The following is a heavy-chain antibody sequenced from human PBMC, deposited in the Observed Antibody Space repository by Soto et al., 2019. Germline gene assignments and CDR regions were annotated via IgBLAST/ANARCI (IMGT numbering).Heavy chain of an antibody. J-gene: IGHJ4*02. CDR3: AGISRGH. CDR2: ITDDGTGK. Sequence: EAQLVESGGDLVPPGGSLRLSCAASGFTLNRDWTSWVRQAPGKGLEWVASITDDGTGKFYVDSVKGRFTISRDDAKNSLYLQMISLRAEDTAVYYCAGISRGHWGQGTLVTVSS. V-gene: IGHV3-7*01. CDR1: GFTLNRDW. D-gene: IGHD2-15*01.